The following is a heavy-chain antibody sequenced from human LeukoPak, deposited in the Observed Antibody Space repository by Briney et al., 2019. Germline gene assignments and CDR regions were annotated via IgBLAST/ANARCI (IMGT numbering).Heavy chain of an antibody. CDR3: ARAWYSWGYYFDY. J-gene: IGHJ4*02. D-gene: IGHD1-26*01. V-gene: IGHV3-48*02. CDR1: GFTFSSYS. Sequence: QPGGSLRLSCAASGFTFSSYSMNWVRQAPGKGLEWVSYISSSSTIFYADSVKGRFTISRDNAKNSLYLQMHSLRDEDTAVYYCARAWYSWGYYFDYWGQGTLVTVSS. CDR2: ISSSSTI.